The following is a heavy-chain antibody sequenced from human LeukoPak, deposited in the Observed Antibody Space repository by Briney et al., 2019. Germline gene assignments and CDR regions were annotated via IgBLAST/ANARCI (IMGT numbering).Heavy chain of an antibody. D-gene: IGHD3-22*01. CDR2: INPNSGGT. J-gene: IGHJ4*02. CDR3: ARVPLGVYYYDSSGYYYFDY. Sequence: GASVKVSCKASGYTFTGYYMHWVRQAPGQGLEWMGWINPNSGGTNYAQKFQGRVTMTRDTSISTAYMELRRLRSDDTAVYYYARVPLGVYYYDSSGYYYFDYWGQGALVTVSS. CDR1: GYTFTGYY. V-gene: IGHV1-2*02.